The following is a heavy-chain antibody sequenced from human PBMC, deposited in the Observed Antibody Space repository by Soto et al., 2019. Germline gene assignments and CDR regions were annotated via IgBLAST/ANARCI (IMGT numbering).Heavy chain of an antibody. CDR1: GFTFSSYS. J-gene: IGHJ5*02. V-gene: IGHV3-21*01. Sequence: EVQLVESGGGLVKPGGSLRLSCAASGFTFSSYSMNWVRQAPGKGLEWVSSISSSSSYIYYADSVKGRFTISRDNAKNSLYLQMNSLRAEDTAVYYCARDVHYDILIGYYVKSWFDPWGQGTLVTVSS. CDR2: ISSSSSYI. CDR3: ARDVHYDILIGYYVKSWFDP. D-gene: IGHD3-9*01.